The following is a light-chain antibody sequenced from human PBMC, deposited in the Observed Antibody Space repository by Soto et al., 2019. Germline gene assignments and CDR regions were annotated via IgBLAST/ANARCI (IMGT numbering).Light chain of an antibody. CDR2: GAS. CDR3: QQYGNSPQT. J-gene: IGKJ1*01. V-gene: IGKV3-15*01. CDR1: QSVSSN. Sequence: EIVMTQSPATLSVSPGERATLSCRASQSVSSNLAWYHQKPGQAPRLLIYGASTRATGIPARFSGSGSGTEFTLTISRLEPEDFAVYYCQQYGNSPQTFGQGTKVDIK.